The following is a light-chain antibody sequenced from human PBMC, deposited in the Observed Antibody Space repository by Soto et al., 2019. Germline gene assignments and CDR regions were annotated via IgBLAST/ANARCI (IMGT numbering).Light chain of an antibody. CDR2: DVS. CDR1: SSDVGGYNY. Sequence: QSALTQPASVSGSPGQSITISCTGTSSDVGGYNYVSWYQQHPGKAPKLMIFDVSSRPSGVSNRFSGSKSGNTASLPISGRQAEDDDDYYCSSYTANITPVVFGGGTKLTVL. CDR3: SSYTANITPVV. V-gene: IGLV2-14*01. J-gene: IGLJ2*01.